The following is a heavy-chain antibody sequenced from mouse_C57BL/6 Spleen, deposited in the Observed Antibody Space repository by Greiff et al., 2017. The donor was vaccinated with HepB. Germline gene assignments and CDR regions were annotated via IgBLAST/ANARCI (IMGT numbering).Heavy chain of an antibody. CDR1: GYTFTSYW. CDR3: ARGGDYYDYD. V-gene: IGHV1-50*01. CDR2: IDPSDSYT. D-gene: IGHD2-4*01. Sequence: QVQLKQSGVELVKPGASVKLSCKASGYTFTSYWMQWVKQRPGQGLEWIGEIDPSDSYTNYNQKFKGKATLTVDTSSSTAYMQLSSLTSEDSAVYYCARGGDYYDYDWGQGTLVTVSA. J-gene: IGHJ3*01.